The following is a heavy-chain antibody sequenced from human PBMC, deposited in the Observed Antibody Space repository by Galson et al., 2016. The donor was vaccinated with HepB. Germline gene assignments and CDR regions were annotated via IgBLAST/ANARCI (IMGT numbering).Heavy chain of an antibody. D-gene: IGHD3-16*01. CDR1: GFIFSVYN. CDR3: ARDDYFRLGY. J-gene: IGHJ4*02. CDR2: ITSSSDTM. Sequence: SLRLSCAASGFIFSVYNMNWARQAPGKGLEWSAWITSSSDTMYYADSVKGRFTISRDNAKNSLYLEMNSLGDEDTAVYYCARDDYFRLGYWGQGTLVTVSS. V-gene: IGHV3-48*02.